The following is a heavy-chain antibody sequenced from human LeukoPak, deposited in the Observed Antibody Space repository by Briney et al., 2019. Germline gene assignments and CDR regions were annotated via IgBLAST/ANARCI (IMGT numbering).Heavy chain of an antibody. CDR3: ARRIAAAGPDYYYYYGMDV. Sequence: GESLKISCKGSGYSFTSYWIGWVRQMPGKGLEWMGIIYPGDSDTRYSPSFQGQVTISADKSISTAYLQWSSLKASDTAMYYCARRIAAAGPDYYYYYGMDVWGQGTTVTVSS. D-gene: IGHD6-13*01. J-gene: IGHJ6*02. CDR1: GYSFTSYW. V-gene: IGHV5-51*01. CDR2: IYPGDSDT.